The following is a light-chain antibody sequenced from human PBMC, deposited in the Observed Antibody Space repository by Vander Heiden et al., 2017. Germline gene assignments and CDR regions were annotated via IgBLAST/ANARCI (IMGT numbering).Light chain of an antibody. J-gene: IGKJ1*01. CDR2: DTS. CDR3: QQNYNLPWT. CDR1: QDISRY. V-gene: IGKV1-33*01. Sequence: DIQVTQSPSSLSASEGDRVTITCQASQDISRYISWFQQKPGKAPQLLIYDTSNLESGVPSRFSGSGSGRDFTFSISNVQPADIATYYCQQNYNLPWTFGHGTKVELK.